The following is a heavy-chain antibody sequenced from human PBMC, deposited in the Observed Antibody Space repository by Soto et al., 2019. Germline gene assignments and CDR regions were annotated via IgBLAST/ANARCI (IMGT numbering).Heavy chain of an antibody. CDR1: GGTPSNSA. D-gene: IGHD3-22*01. CDR2: IIPVFGLV. V-gene: IGHV1-69*01. J-gene: IGHJ6*02. Sequence: QVHLLLQSGPEVKKPGSSVKVSCKASGGTPSNSAISWVRQAPGQGLEWMGGIIPVFGLVKYAQNFQGRVTITADESTNTAYMELSSLRPEDTAVYYCAGGRILVVGNRAYYGMDVWGQGTTVTVSS. CDR3: AGGRILVVGNRAYYGMDV.